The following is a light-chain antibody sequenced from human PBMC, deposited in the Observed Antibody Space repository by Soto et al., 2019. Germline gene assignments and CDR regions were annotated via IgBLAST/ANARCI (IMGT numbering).Light chain of an antibody. Sequence: EVVLTQSPGTLSLSPGERATLSCRASQSVSSSYLAWYQQKPGQAPRLLIYGASSRATGIPGRFSGSGSGTVFTLTISRLEPEDCAVYYFQQYGRSPFSFGPGTKVDIK. J-gene: IGKJ3*01. CDR3: QQYGRSPFS. CDR2: GAS. V-gene: IGKV3-20*01. CDR1: QSVSSSY.